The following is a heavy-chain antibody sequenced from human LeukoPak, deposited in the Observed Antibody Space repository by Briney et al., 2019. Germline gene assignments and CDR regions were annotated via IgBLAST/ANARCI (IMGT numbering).Heavy chain of an antibody. V-gene: IGHV1-69*01. CDR3: ARDLGLYCGGDCEAWFDP. CDR2: IIPIFGAA. CDR1: GGTFSSYA. J-gene: IGHJ5*02. Sequence: ASVKVSCKASGGTFSSYAISWVRQAPGQGLEWMGGIIPIFGAANYAQKFQGRVTITADESTSTAYMELSSLRSEDTAVYYRARDLGLYCGGDCEAWFDPWGQGTLVTVSS. D-gene: IGHD2-21*02.